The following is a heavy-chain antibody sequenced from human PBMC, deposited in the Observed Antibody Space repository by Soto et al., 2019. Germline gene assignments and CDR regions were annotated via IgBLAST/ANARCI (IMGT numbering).Heavy chain of an antibody. CDR1: GGSIRGSH. V-gene: IGHV4-4*07. J-gene: IGHJ5*02. CDR3: VKNYRSDGPGWFDP. Sequence: SETLSLTCIVSGGSIRGSHWSWIRQSAAKGLEWIGRIYASGTTNYNPSLKTRVTMSVDASKNQFSLDLKSVTAADAAVYYCVKNYRSDGPGWFDPWGQGILVTVSS. CDR2: IYASGTT. D-gene: IGHD3-16*02.